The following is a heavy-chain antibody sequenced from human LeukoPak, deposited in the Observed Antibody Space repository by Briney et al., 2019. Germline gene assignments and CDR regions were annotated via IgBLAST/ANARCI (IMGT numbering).Heavy chain of an antibody. J-gene: IGHJ4*02. CDR3: ASSRSGWYWDFDY. D-gene: IGHD6-19*01. Sequence: ASVNVSFKASLYTFTSYGISWVRQAPGQGGEGMGWISAYNGNTNYAQKLQGRVPLTTDPSTSTAYMELRSLRSDDTAVYYCASSRSGWYWDFDYWGQGTLVTVSS. CDR1: LYTFTSYG. V-gene: IGHV1-18*01. CDR2: ISAYNGNT.